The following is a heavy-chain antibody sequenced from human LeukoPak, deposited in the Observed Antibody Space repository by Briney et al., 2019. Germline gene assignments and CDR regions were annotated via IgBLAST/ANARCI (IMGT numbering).Heavy chain of an antibody. D-gene: IGHD3-22*01. Sequence: GGSLRLSCGASGFTFSNYAMTWVRQAPGKGLEWVSSITGSGVSTYYLDSVKGRFTISRDNSKNTLYLQMNSLRAEDTAVYYCARDRKDYYDSSGYYANWFDPWGQGTLVTVSS. CDR2: ITGSGVST. J-gene: IGHJ5*02. CDR3: ARDRKDYYDSSGYYANWFDP. CDR1: GFTFSNYA. V-gene: IGHV3-23*01.